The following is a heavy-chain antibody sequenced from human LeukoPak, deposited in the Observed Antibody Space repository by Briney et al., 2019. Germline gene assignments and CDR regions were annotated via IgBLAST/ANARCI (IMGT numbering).Heavy chain of an antibody. J-gene: IGHJ4*02. CDR3: ARAPPDSEWLRLTLVDY. V-gene: IGHV1-24*01. CDR2: FDPEDGET. D-gene: IGHD5-12*01. CDR1: GYTLTELS. Sequence: ASVKVSCKVSGYTLTELSMHWVRQAPGKGLEWMGGFDPEDGETIYAQKFQGRVTMTRDTSISTAYMELSRLRSDDTAVYYCARAPPDSEWLRLTLVDYWGQGTLVTVSS.